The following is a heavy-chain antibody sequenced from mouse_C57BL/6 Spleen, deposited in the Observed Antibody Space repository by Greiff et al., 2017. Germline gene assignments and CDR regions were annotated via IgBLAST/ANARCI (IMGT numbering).Heavy chain of an antibody. CDR2: IDPETGGT. CDR3: TKDGSSFYAMDY. Sequence: QVQLQQSGAELVRPGASVTLSCKASGYTFTDYEMHWVKQTPVHGLEWIGAIDPETGGTAYNQKFKGKAILTADKSSSTAYMELRSLTSEDSAVYYCTKDGSSFYAMDYWGQGTSVTVSS. J-gene: IGHJ4*01. CDR1: GYTFTDYE. D-gene: IGHD1-1*01. V-gene: IGHV1-15*01.